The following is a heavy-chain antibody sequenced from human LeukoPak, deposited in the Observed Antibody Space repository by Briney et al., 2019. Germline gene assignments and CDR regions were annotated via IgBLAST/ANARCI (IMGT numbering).Heavy chain of an antibody. Sequence: SETLSLTCAVSGYSISSGYYWGWIRQPPGKGLEFIGSIYNSGSTYYTQSLKSRVTISVDTSKNQFSLKLSSLTAADTAVYYCARVVRSPYWDDWGQGTLVTVSS. CDR3: ARVVRSPYWDD. CDR1: GYSISSGYY. V-gene: IGHV4-38-2*01. D-gene: IGHD3-16*01. CDR2: IYNSGST. J-gene: IGHJ4*02.